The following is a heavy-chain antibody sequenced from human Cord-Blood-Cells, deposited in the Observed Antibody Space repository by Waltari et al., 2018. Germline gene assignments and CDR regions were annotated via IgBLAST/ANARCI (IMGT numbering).Heavy chain of an antibody. CDR2: INPNSGGT. V-gene: IGHV1-2*02. D-gene: IGHD6-13*01. Sequence: QVQLVQSGAEVKKPGASVKVSCKASGYTFTGYYMHWVRQAPGQGLEWMGWINPNSGGTNYAQKFQGRVTMTRETSISTAYMELSRLRSDDTAVYYCARGKDSSSWYNWFDPWGQGTLVTVSS. CDR1: GYTFTGYY. J-gene: IGHJ5*02. CDR3: ARGKDSSSWYNWFDP.